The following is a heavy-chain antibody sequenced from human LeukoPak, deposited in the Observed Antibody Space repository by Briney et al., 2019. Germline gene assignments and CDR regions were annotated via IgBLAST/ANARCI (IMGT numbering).Heavy chain of an antibody. V-gene: IGHV3-74*01. Sequence: PGGSLSLSGAAFGFTSINTWMHWFRKPPEKGRVWVQNISPDGSRTDYADSVKGRFTISRDNAENTLYLQMNSLRAEDTAVYYCARVIVFMSTGPHLDYWGQGTLAIVSS. CDR1: GFTSINTW. CDR3: ARVIVFMSTGPHLDY. J-gene: IGHJ4*02. CDR2: ISPDGSRT. D-gene: IGHD3-16*01.